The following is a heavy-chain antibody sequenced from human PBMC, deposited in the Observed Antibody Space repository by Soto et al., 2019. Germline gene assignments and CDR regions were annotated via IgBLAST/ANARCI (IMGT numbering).Heavy chain of an antibody. V-gene: IGHV4-31*03. CDR2: ISYSGST. J-gene: IGHJ4*03. Sequence: SETLSLTCTVSGGSISSGGYYWNWIRQHSGKGLEWVGHISYSGSTYYNPSLKSRVTISIDTSKNQFSLRLNSVTAADTAVYYCARAGYSSSDFDQWGQGTLVTVSS. CDR1: GGSISSGGYY. D-gene: IGHD6-13*01. CDR3: ARAGYSSSDFDQ.